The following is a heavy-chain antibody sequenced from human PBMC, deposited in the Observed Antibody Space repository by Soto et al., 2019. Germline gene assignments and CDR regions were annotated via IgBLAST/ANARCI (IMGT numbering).Heavy chain of an antibody. Sequence: PSETLSLTCAVSGGSFSAYYWSWIRQPPGKGLEWIGEIIHSGSTNYNPSLKSRVTISVDTSKNQFSLKLSSVTAADTAVYYCARATWWYIPSNDAFDIWGQGTMVTVSS. CDR3: ARATWWYIPSNDAFDI. V-gene: IGHV4-34*12. CDR2: IIHSGST. J-gene: IGHJ3*02. CDR1: GGSFSAYY. D-gene: IGHD2-15*01.